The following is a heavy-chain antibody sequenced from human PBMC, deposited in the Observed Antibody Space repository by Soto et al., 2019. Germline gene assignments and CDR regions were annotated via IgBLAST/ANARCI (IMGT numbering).Heavy chain of an antibody. CDR3: APGYSRG. CDR1: GFTFSDYY. V-gene: IGHV3-11*06. J-gene: IGHJ4*02. CDR2: ISSIIIYT. D-gene: IGHD6-19*01. Sequence: GGSLRLSCAASGFTFSDYYMSWIRQAPGKGLEWVSYISSIIIYTNYADFLKVRFTISRDNAKNSLYLQMNNLRAEDTAVYYCAPGYSRGRGRGTLVTVSS.